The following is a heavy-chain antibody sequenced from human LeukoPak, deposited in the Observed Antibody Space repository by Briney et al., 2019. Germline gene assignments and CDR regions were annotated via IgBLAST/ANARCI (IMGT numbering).Heavy chain of an antibody. Sequence: PGGSLRLSCAASGFTFRSNAMSWVRQAPGKGLECVSGIGGGDGSTYYADSVRGRFTISRDNSENTLYLQMNSLRAEDTAVYYCAKGSSEGRHYFDHWGQGTLVTVSS. D-gene: IGHD3-10*01. CDR3: AKGSSEGRHYFDH. V-gene: IGHV3-23*01. CDR2: IGGGDGST. J-gene: IGHJ4*02. CDR1: GFTFRSNA.